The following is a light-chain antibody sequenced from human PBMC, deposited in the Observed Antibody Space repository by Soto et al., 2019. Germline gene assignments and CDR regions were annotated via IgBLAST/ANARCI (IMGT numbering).Light chain of an antibody. J-gene: IGKJ3*01. CDR1: QSVSIN. CDR3: QQYGRSPFT. V-gene: IGKV3-20*01. CDR2: GAS. Sequence: MVLTQAPCPLSFLPGERAPLSCRASQSVSINLAWFHQKPGQAPRLLIYGASSRATGVPDRFSASGSGTDFTLTISRLEPEDFAVYYCQQYGRSPFTFGPGTKVDIK.